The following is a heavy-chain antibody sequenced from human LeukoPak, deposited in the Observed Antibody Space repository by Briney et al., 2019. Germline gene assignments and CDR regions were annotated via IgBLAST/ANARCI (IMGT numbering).Heavy chain of an antibody. J-gene: IGHJ6*03. CDR2: IRYDGSNK. CDR1: AFTFSSYG. V-gene: IGHV3-30*02. Sequence: GGSLRLSCAASAFTFSSYGMHWVRQAPGKGLEWVAFIRYDGSNKYYADSVKGRFTIPRDNAKNSLYLQMNSLRAGDTAVYYCARIGWELLLRGSYYYYYYMDVWGKGTTVTVSS. D-gene: IGHD1-26*01. CDR3: ARIGWELLLRGSYYYYYYMDV.